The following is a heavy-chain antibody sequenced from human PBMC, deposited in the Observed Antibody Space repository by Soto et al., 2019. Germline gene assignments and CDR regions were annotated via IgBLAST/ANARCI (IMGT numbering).Heavy chain of an antibody. V-gene: IGHV1-3*01. J-gene: IGHJ4*02. D-gene: IGHD6-13*01. CDR2: INAGNGNT. CDR3: AREGYSSSWPPETFDY. Sequence: ASVKVSCKASGYTFTSYAMHWVRQAPGQRLEWMGWINAGNGNTKYSQKFQGRVTITRDTSASTAYMELSSLRSEDTAVYYCAREGYSSSWPPETFDYWGQGTLVTVSS. CDR1: GYTFTSYA.